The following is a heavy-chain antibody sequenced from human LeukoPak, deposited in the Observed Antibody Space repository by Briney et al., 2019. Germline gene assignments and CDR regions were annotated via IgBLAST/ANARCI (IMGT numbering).Heavy chain of an antibody. CDR3: ARVDEYCGGDCYD. CDR1: GGSFSGYY. D-gene: IGHD2-21*01. J-gene: IGHJ4*02. Sequence: PSETLSLTCAVYGGSFSGYYWSWIRQPPGKGLEWIGSIYYSGSTYYNPSLKSRVTISVDTSKNQFSLKLSSVTAADTAVYYCARVDEYCGGDCYDWGQGTLVTVSS. V-gene: IGHV4-34*01. CDR2: IYYSGST.